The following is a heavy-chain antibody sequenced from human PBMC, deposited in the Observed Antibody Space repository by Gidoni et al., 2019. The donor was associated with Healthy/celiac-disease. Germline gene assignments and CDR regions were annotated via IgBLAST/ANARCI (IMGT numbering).Heavy chain of an antibody. CDR3: AGINYDYIWGSYRYGSAFDI. CDR1: GGTFSSYT. J-gene: IGHJ3*02. D-gene: IGHD3-16*02. Sequence: QVQLVQSGAEVKKPGSSVKVSCKASGGTFSSYTISWVRQAPGQGLEWMGRIIPILGIANYAQKFQGRVTITADKSTSTAYMELSSLRSEDTAVYYCAGINYDYIWGSYRYGSAFDIWGQGTMVTVSS. CDR2: IIPILGIA. V-gene: IGHV1-69*02.